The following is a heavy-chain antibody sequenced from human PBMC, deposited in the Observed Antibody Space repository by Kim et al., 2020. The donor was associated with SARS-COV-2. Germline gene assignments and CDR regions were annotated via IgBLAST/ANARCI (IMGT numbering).Heavy chain of an antibody. D-gene: IGHD3-10*01. J-gene: IGHJ6*02. Sequence: GGSLRLSCAASGFTFSSYAMSWVRQAPGKGLEWVSAISGSGGSTYYADSVKGRFTISRDNSKNTLYLQMNSLRAEDTAVYYCAKDLGGTMVRGSIPLNLGDYYYYYGMDVWGQGTTVTVSS. CDR1: GFTFSSYA. CDR2: ISGSGGST. CDR3: AKDLGGTMVRGSIPLNLGDYYYYYGMDV. V-gene: IGHV3-23*01.